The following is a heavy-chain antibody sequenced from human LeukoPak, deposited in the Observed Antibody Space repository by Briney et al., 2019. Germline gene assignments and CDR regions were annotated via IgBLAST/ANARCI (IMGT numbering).Heavy chain of an antibody. D-gene: IGHD5-24*01. Sequence: GGSLRLSCAVSGFTFSSYTMTWVRQAPGKGLEWVSSISSSSSYIYYGDSVKGRLTISRDNAKNSLYLQMNSLRVEDTAVYYCARGGDGYNSPFDYWGQGTPVTVSS. CDR2: ISSSSSYI. CDR3: ARGGDGYNSPFDY. V-gene: IGHV3-21*01. CDR1: GFTFSSYT. J-gene: IGHJ4*02.